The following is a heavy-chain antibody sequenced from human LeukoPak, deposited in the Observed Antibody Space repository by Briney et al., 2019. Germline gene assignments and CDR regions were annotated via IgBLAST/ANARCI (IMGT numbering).Heavy chain of an antibody. CDR3: ARYYYDSSGYYVLDY. V-gene: IGHV1-18*01. Sequence: ASVKVSCKASGYTFTSYGISWVRQAPGQGLEWMGWISAYNGNTNYAQKLQGRVTMTTDTSTSTAYMELRSLRSDDTAVYYCARYYYDSSGYYVLDYWGQGTLVTVSS. D-gene: IGHD3-22*01. J-gene: IGHJ4*02. CDR1: GYTFTSYG. CDR2: ISAYNGNT.